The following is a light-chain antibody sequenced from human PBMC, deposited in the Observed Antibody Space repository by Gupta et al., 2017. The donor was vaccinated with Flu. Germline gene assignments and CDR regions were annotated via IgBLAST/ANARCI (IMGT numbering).Light chain of an antibody. CDR3: HQENSHSKI. J-gene: IGKJ2*01. V-gene: IGKV1-5*03. CDR1: QSISSW. Sequence: DIQMTQSPSTLSASVGDRVTITCRASQSISSWLAWYQQKPGKAPKLLIYKASSLESGVPSRFSGSGSGTEFTLTIISRQPDDFATYYCHQENSHSKIFGQGTRLEIK. CDR2: KAS.